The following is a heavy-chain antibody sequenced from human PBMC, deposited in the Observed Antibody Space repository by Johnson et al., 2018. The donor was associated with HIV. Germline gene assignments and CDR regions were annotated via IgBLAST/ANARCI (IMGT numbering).Heavy chain of an antibody. CDR1: GFTVSSNY. V-gene: IGHV3-66*01. D-gene: IGHD5-18*01. CDR2: IYSGGST. CDR3: ARARVGYSFAGWGTDAFDI. Sequence: VQLVESGGGLVQPGGSLRLSCAAFGFTVSSNYMSWVRQAPGKGLEWVSVIYSGGSTYYADSVKGRFTISRDNSKNTLYLHMNSLRAEDTAVYYCARARVGYSFAGWGTDAFDIWGQGTMVTVSS. J-gene: IGHJ3*02.